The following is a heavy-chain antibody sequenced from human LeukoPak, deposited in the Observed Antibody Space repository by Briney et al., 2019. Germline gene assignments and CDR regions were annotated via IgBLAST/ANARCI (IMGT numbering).Heavy chain of an antibody. CDR3: ARDQGENYDSSGYYPY. V-gene: IGHV3-11*06. J-gene: IGHJ4*02. D-gene: IGHD3-22*01. Sequence: PGGSLRLSCAASGFTFGNYYMSWIRQAPGKGLEWVSYISGSSGSTNYADSVMGRFTISRDNGKNSLYLQMNSLRAEDTAVYYCARDQGENYDSSGYYPYWGQGTLVTVSS. CDR1: GFTFGNYY. CDR2: ISGSSGST.